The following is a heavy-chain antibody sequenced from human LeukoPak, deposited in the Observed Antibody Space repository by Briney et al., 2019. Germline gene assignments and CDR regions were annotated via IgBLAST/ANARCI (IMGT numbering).Heavy chain of an antibody. CDR2: ISYSGST. V-gene: IGHV4-59*01. J-gene: IGHJ4*02. CDR1: GDSMSSYY. CDR3: ARDLGPSRGFDY. Sequence: SETLSLTCSVSGDSMSSYYWSWIRQPPGKGLEWIGYISYSGSTKYSPSLKSRVSISVDTSKNQFSLKPSSVTAADTALYYCARDLGPSRGFDYWGQGTLVTVSS. D-gene: IGHD1-26*01.